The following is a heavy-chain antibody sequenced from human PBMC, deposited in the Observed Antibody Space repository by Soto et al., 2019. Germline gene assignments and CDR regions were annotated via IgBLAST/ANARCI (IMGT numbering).Heavy chain of an antibody. D-gene: IGHD3-10*01. J-gene: IGHJ4*02. CDR1: GDTFTFSS. Sequence: QVQLVQSGAEVKRPGSSVKVSCKASGDTFTFSSINWVRQAPGLGLEWMGRINPILSMSNYAQRFQGRVTMTADKSTSTAYRELSSLRSEDTAIYYCASSYGSGYRAFDYWGQGALVTVSS. CDR3: ASSYGSGYRAFDY. CDR2: INPILSMS. V-gene: IGHV1-69*02.